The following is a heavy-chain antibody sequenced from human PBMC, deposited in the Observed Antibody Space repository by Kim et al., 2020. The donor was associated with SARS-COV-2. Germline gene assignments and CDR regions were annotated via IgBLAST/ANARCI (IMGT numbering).Heavy chain of an antibody. D-gene: IGHD6-19*01. Sequence: TPSLNSRVTISGDTSKTRFSLKLTSVTAADTAVYYCARARIAVAGHYFDYWGQGTLVTVSS. V-gene: IGHV4-59*01. CDR3: ARARIAVAGHYFDY. J-gene: IGHJ4*02.